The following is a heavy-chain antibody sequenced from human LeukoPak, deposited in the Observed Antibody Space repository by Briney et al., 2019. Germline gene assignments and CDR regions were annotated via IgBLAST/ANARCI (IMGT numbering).Heavy chain of an antibody. V-gene: IGHV1-69*04. CDR3: ARGLGQNNYDSSGYYPYYFDY. CDR2: IIPILGIA. Sequence: SVKVSCKASGGTFSSYAISWVRQAPGQGLEWMGRIIPILGIANYAQKFQGRVTITADKSTSTAYMELSSLRSEDTAVYYCARGLGQNNYDSSGYYPYYFDYWGQGTLVTVSS. CDR1: GGTFSSYA. J-gene: IGHJ4*02. D-gene: IGHD3-22*01.